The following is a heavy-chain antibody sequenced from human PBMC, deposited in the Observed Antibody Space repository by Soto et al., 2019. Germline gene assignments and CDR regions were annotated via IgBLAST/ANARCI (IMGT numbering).Heavy chain of an antibody. CDR3: AIGGAAAARGWFDP. Sequence: SETLSLTCAVYGGSFSGYYWSWIRQPPGKGLEWIGYIYYSGSTNYNPSLKSRVTISVDTSKNQFSLRLSSVTAADTAVYYCAIGGAAAARGWFDPWGQGTLVTVSS. CDR1: GGSFSGYY. CDR2: IYYSGST. V-gene: IGHV4-59*01. J-gene: IGHJ5*02. D-gene: IGHD6-13*01.